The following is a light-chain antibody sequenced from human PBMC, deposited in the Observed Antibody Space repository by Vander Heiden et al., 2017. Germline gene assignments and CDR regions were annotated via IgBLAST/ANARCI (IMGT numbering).Light chain of an antibody. CDR1: QSISIY. J-gene: IGKJ4*01. V-gene: IGKV1-39*01. Sequence: DIQMTQSPSSLSASVGDRVTITCRASQSISIYLNWYQQKPGKAPKVLIYAAYSLQSGVPSRFSGSGSGTDFTLTISSLQPEDFATYYCQQSYSTPLTFGGGTKVEIK. CDR2: AAY. CDR3: QQSYSTPLT.